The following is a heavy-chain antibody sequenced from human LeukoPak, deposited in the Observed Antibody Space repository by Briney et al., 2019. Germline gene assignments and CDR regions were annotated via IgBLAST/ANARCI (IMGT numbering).Heavy chain of an antibody. V-gene: IGHV1-18*01. D-gene: IGHD3-9*01. J-gene: IGHJ3*02. Sequence: ASVKVSCKASGGTFSSYGISWVRQAPGQGLEWMGWISAYNGNTNHAQKLQGRVTMTTDTSTSTAYMELRSLRSDDTAVYYCARDASVRYFDWLQRYDAFDIWGQGTMVTVSS. CDR3: ARDASVRYFDWLQRYDAFDI. CDR1: GGTFSSYG. CDR2: ISAYNGNT.